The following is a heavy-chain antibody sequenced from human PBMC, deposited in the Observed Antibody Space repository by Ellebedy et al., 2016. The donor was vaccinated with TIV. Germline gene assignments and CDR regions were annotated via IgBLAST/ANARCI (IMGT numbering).Heavy chain of an antibody. J-gene: IGHJ6*02. D-gene: IGHD3-3*01. CDR2: INTGNGNT. Sequence: ASVKVSCXASGHIFTAYGLHWVRQAPGQGPEWLGWINTGNGNTKYSQKFQGRVTITRDTSATIVYMELTSLRFEDTAVYYCATREWVDPMDVWGQGTTVTVSS. CDR1: GHIFTAYG. V-gene: IGHV1-3*04. CDR3: ATREWVDPMDV.